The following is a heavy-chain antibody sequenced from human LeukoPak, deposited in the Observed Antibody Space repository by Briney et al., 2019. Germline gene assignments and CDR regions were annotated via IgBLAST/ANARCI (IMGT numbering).Heavy chain of an antibody. D-gene: IGHD2-2*01. V-gene: IGHV3-23*01. CDR3: AKDSLGYCSSTSCYSYSSSLDY. CDR2: ISGSGGST. J-gene: IGHJ4*02. CDR1: GFTFSSYA. Sequence: GGSLRLSCAASGFTFSSYAMSWVRQAPGKGLEWVSAISGSGGSTYYADSVKGRFTISRDNSKNTLYLQMNSLRAEDTAVYYCAKDSLGYCSSTSCYSYSSSLDYWGQGTLVTVSP.